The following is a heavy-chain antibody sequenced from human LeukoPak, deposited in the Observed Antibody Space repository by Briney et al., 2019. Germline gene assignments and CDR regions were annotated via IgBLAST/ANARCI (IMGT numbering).Heavy chain of an antibody. Sequence: GGSLRLSCAASGFTFSSYAMHWVRQAPGKGLEWVAVISYDGSNKYYADSVKDRFTISRDNSKNTLYLQMNSLRAEDTAVYYCAKDLTMIVVADAFDIWGQGTMVTVSS. V-gene: IGHV3-30*04. J-gene: IGHJ3*02. CDR1: GFTFSSYA. D-gene: IGHD3-22*01. CDR3: AKDLTMIVVADAFDI. CDR2: ISYDGSNK.